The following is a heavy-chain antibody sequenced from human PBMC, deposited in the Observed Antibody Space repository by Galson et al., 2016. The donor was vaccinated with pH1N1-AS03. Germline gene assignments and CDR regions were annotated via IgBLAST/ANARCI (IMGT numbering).Heavy chain of an antibody. V-gene: IGHV1-18*04. Sequence: SVKVSCKASGYTFSTYGVSWVRQAPGQGLEWMGWISGYDDDTNYAQNVAGRVTMTTDKSTSTVYMELRSLRSDDTAVYYCARGSYSSGWYRGRNAFDIWGQGTMVTVSS. CDR1: GYTFSTYG. CDR3: ARGSYSSGWYRGRNAFDI. D-gene: IGHD6-19*01. CDR2: ISGYDDDT. J-gene: IGHJ3*02.